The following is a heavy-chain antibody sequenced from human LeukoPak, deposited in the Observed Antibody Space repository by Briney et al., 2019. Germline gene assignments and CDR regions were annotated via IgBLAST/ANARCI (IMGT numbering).Heavy chain of an antibody. Sequence: GGSLRLSCAASGFTVSSNYMSWVRQAPGKGLEWVSVIYSGGSTYYVDSVKGRFTISRGNSKNTLYLQMNSLRAEDTAVYYCARDMYYYDSSGYHDAFDIWGQGTMVTVSS. D-gene: IGHD3-22*01. CDR2: IYSGGST. CDR1: GFTVSSNY. J-gene: IGHJ3*02. CDR3: ARDMYYYDSSGYHDAFDI. V-gene: IGHV3-53*01.